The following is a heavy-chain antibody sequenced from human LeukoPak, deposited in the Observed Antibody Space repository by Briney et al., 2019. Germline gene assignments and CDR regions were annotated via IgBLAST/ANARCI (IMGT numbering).Heavy chain of an antibody. CDR2: IYSGGST. V-gene: IGHV3-66*01. D-gene: IGHD6-13*01. Sequence: GGSLRLSCAASGFTVSSNYMSWVRQAPGKGLEWVSVIYSGGSTYYADSVKGRFTISRDNSKNTLFLQMNSLRVEDTAVYYCVKGPLVRLDYWGQGTLVTVSS. CDR3: VKGPLVRLDY. CDR1: GFTVSSNY. J-gene: IGHJ4*02.